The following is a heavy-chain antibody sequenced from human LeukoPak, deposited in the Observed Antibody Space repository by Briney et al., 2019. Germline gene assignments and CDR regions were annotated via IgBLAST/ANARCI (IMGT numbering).Heavy chain of an antibody. D-gene: IGHD3-22*01. J-gene: IGHJ4*02. CDR2: ISSSSSTI. CDR1: GFTFSSYS. V-gene: IGHV3-48*02. CDR3: ARPYNDSGDYSLDY. Sequence: PGGSLRLSCAASGFTFSSYSMNWVRQAPGKGLEWVSYISSSSSTIYYADSVKGRFTISRDNAKNALYLQMNSLRDEDTAVYYCARPYNDSGDYSLDYWGQGTLVTVSS.